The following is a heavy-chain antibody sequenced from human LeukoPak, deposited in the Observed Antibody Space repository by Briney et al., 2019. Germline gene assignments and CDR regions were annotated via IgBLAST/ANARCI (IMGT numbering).Heavy chain of an antibody. J-gene: IGHJ3*02. Sequence: GGSLPLSCAASGFPFSDNYMSWIRRAPGRGLEGGSYISSSGSTIYYADSVKGRFTISRNNAKNSLYLQMNSLRAEDTAVYYCARDAGYSSSWFDIWGQGTMVTVSS. CDR2: ISSSGSTI. D-gene: IGHD6-13*01. V-gene: IGHV3-11*01. CDR1: GFPFSDNY. CDR3: ARDAGYSSSWFDI.